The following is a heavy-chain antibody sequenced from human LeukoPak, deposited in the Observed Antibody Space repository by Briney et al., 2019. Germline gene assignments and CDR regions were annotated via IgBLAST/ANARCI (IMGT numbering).Heavy chain of an antibody. Sequence: PGRSLRLSCAASGFTFSSYSMHWVRQAPGKGLEWVAVISYDGSNKYYADSVKGRFTISRDNSKNTLYLQMSSLRAEDTAVYYCARKYCSSTSCYLHDAFDIWGQGTMVTVSS. J-gene: IGHJ3*02. CDR3: ARKYCSSTSCYLHDAFDI. D-gene: IGHD2-2*01. CDR2: ISYDGSNK. CDR1: GFTFSSYS. V-gene: IGHV3-30-3*01.